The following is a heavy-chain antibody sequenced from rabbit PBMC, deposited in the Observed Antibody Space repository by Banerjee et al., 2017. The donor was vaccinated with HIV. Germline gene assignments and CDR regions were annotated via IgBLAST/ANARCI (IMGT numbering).Heavy chain of an antibody. CDR1: GFSFSNYYY. D-gene: IGHD4-1*01. Sequence: QEQLEESGGDLVKPEGSLTLTCTASGFSFSNYYYICWVRQAPGKGLEWIACIYGGSSNATSYASWAKGRFTISKTSSTTVTLQMTSLTAADTATYLCARDLAGVTGWNFGLWGPGTLVTVS. CDR2: IYGGSSNAT. CDR3: ARDLAGVTGWNFGL. V-gene: IGHV1S45*01. J-gene: IGHJ6*01.